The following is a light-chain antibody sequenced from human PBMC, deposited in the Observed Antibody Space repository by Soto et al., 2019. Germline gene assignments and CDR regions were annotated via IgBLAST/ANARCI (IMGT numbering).Light chain of an antibody. CDR2: EVS. CDR1: SSDVGGYNY. V-gene: IGLV2-14*01. Sequence: QSALTQPASVSGSPGQSITISCTGTSSDVGGYNYVSWYQQHPGKAPQLMIYEVSNRPSGVSNRFSGSKSGNTASLTISGLQAEEEAEYYCSSYTSSSTSLVFGVGTKLTVL. J-gene: IGLJ3*02. CDR3: SSYTSSSTSLV.